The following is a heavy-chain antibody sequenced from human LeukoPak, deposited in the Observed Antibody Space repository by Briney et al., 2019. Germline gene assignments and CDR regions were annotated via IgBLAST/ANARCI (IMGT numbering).Heavy chain of an antibody. CDR2: IGSTSAYS. CDR1: TFTFSGQA. V-gene: IGHV3-23*01. D-gene: IGHD5/OR15-5a*01. Sequence: GGSLRLSCAASTFTFSGQAMGWVRQAPGKGLEWVSVIGSTSAYSYYADSVRGRFIISRDNSKNTLYLQMNSLRAEDTAIYYCVKLVVSTEYYFDYWGQGTLVTVSA. CDR3: VKLVVSTEYYFDY. J-gene: IGHJ4*02.